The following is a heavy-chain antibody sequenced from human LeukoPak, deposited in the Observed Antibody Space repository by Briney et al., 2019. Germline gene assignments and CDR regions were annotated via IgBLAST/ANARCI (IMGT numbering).Heavy chain of an antibody. CDR2: FSGPGKT. CDR1: GFTLSNSA. J-gene: IGHJ4*02. Sequence: GGSLRLSCAASGFTLSNSAMSWVRQAPGKGLEWVSGFSGPGKTYYADSVKGRFTISRDTSKSTLYLQINSLRAEDTAVYYCARVFGSSSWYPLYLDYWGQGALVTVSS. V-gene: IGHV3-23*01. CDR3: ARVFGSSSWYPLYLDY. D-gene: IGHD6-13*01.